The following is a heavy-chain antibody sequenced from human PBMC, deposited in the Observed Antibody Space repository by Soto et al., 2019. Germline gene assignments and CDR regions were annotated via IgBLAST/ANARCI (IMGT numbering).Heavy chain of an antibody. V-gene: IGHV3-23*01. CDR1: GFIFIHYA. CDR3: AKNYNFDS. D-gene: IGHD3-10*01. J-gene: IGHJ4*02. CDR2: ISVSGGT. Sequence: WGSLRLSRAASGFIFIHYAMSWVRQAPGKGLEWVSSISVSGGTFYADSVKGRFSISRDNSKNTLYLQMNSLRVDDTAVYYCAKNYNFDSWGQGTLVTVSS.